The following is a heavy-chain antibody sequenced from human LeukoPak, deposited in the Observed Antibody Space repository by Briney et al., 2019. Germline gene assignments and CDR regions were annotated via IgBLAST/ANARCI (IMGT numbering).Heavy chain of an antibody. J-gene: IGHJ4*02. V-gene: IGHV4-59*01. Sequence: SETLSLTCTVSGASISSDYWNWIRQPPGKGLEWIGHVYHSGSTNYNPSLKSRVTISVDTSKNQFSLKLSSVTAADTAVCYCARAGNYYYSSGYYSHFDYWGQGTLVTVSS. CDR1: GASISSDY. CDR3: ARAGNYYYSSGYYSHFDY. D-gene: IGHD3-22*01. CDR2: VYHSGST.